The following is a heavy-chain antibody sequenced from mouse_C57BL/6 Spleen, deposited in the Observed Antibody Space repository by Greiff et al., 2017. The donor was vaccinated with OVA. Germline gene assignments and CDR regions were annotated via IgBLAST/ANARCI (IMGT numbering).Heavy chain of an antibody. Sequence: VQVVESGAELARPGASVKMSCKASGYTFTSYTMHWVKQRPGQGLEWIGYIKPSSGYTKYNQKFKDKATLTADKSSSTAYMQLSSLTSEDSAVYYCARGVSYEYFDYWGQGTTLTVSS. D-gene: IGHD1-1*01. CDR3: ARGVSYEYFDY. V-gene: IGHV1-4*01. CDR1: GYTFTSYT. CDR2: IKPSSGYT. J-gene: IGHJ2*01.